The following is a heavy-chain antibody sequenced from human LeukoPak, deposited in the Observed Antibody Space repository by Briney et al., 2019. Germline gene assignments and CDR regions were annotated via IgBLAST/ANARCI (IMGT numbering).Heavy chain of an antibody. V-gene: IGHV3-48*01. Sequence: GGSLRLSCAASGFTFSSYSMNWVRQAPGKGLEWVSYISSSSSNIDYADSVKGRFTISRDNAKNSLYLQMNSLRAEDTAVCFCARAGRFGESFRDYYYYIDVWGKGTTVTVSS. CDR3: ARAGRFGESFRDYYYYIDV. CDR2: ISSSSSNI. D-gene: IGHD3-10*01. CDR1: GFTFSSYS. J-gene: IGHJ6*03.